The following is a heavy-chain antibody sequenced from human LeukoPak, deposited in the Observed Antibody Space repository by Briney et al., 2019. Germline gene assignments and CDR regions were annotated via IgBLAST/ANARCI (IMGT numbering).Heavy chain of an antibody. Sequence: SETLSLTCAVYGGSFSGYYWSWIRQPPAKGLEWIGEINHSGSTNYNPSLKSRVTISVDTSKNQFSLKLSSVTAADTAVYYCARGVVRGVIYYGMDVWGQGTTVTVSS. J-gene: IGHJ6*02. V-gene: IGHV4-34*01. CDR2: INHSGST. CDR3: ARGVVRGVIYYGMDV. CDR1: GGSFSGYY. D-gene: IGHD3-10*01.